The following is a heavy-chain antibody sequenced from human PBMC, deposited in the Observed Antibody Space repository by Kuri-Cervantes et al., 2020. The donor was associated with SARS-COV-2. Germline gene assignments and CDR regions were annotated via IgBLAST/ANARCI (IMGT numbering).Heavy chain of an antibody. J-gene: IGHJ5*02. D-gene: IGHD4-17*01. V-gene: IGHV4-59*01. CDR3: ARELGLTTVNWFDP. CDR2: IYYSGST. CDR1: GGSISSYY. Sequence: ESLKISCTVSGGSISSYYWSWIRQPPGKGLEWIGYIYYSGSTNYNPSLKSRVTISVDTSKNQFSLKLSSVTAADTAVYYCARELGLTTVNWFDPWGQGTPVTVSS.